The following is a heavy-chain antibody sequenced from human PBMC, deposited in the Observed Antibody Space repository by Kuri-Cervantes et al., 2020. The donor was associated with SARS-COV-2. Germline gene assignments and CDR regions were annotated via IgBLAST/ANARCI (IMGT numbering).Heavy chain of an antibody. Sequence: ASVKVSCKASGYTFTGYYMHWVRQAPGQGLEWMGIINPSGGSTSYAQKFQGRVTMTRDTSTSTVYMELSSLRSEDTAVYYCARDRGVGVTIFGVVIPREDDAFDIWGQGTMVTVSS. CDR3: ARDRGVGVTIFGVVIPREDDAFDI. CDR1: GYTFTGYY. V-gene: IGHV1-46*01. D-gene: IGHD3-3*01. J-gene: IGHJ3*02. CDR2: INPSGGST.